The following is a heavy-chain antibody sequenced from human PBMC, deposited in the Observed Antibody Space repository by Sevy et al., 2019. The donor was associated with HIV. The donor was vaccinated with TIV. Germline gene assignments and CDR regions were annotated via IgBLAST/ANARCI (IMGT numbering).Heavy chain of an antibody. J-gene: IGHJ4*02. Sequence: GGSLRLSCTVSGFIFGDYDMHWVRQAPGKGLEWVSAISGSGISTYYADSVKGRFTISRDNSKNTLYLQMNSLRVEDTAVYFCARLFSCGGDCYYLDYWGQGAPVTVSS. D-gene: IGHD2-21*02. CDR2: ISGSGIST. CDR1: GFIFGDYD. V-gene: IGHV3-23*01. CDR3: ARLFSCGGDCYYLDY.